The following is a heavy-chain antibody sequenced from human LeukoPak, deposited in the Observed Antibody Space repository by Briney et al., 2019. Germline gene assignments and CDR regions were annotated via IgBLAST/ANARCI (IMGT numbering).Heavy chain of an antibody. CDR1: GFTFDDYG. CDR2: INRNGDST. V-gene: IGHV3-20*04. Sequence: GGSLRLSCEASGFTFDDYGMSWVRLLPGEGLEWVSGINRNGDSTDYAGSVKGRFTISRDNAKNSHFLQMNSLRVEDTALYYCARGFRNGPFDCWGQGTLVTVSS. D-gene: IGHD2-8*01. CDR3: ARGFRNGPFDC. J-gene: IGHJ4*02.